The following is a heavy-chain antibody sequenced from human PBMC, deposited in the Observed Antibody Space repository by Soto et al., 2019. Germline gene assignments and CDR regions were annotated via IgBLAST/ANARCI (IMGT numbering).Heavy chain of an antibody. V-gene: IGHV2-5*02. D-gene: IGHD6-13*01. CDR1: GFSLSTRGVG. CDR3: AHIGVSRWFDF. CDR2: IYWDDDK. J-gene: IGHJ4*02. Sequence: SGPTLVNPTQTLTLTCTFSGFSLSTRGVGVGWVRQPPGKALEWLALIYWDDDKRYSPSLKTRLTITKDISKNQVVLTMTNMDPIDTATYSCAHIGVSRWFDFWGQGTLVTVSS.